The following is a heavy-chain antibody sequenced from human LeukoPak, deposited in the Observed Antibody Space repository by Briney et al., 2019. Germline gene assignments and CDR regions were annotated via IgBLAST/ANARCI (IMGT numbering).Heavy chain of an antibody. J-gene: IGHJ6*03. CDR1: GFTFSSYA. V-gene: IGHV3-23*01. CDR3: AKVRSVVVPAAMADYYYYMDV. D-gene: IGHD2-2*01. CDR2: ISGSGGST. Sequence: PGGSLRLSCAASGFTFSSYAMSWVRQAPGKGLEWVSAISGSGGSTYYADSVKGRFTISRDNSKNTLYLQMNSLRAEDTAVYYCAKVRSVVVPAAMADYYYYMDVWGKGTTVTVSS.